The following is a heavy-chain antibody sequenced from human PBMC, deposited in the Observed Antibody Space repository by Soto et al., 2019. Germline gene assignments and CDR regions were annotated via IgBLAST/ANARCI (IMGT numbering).Heavy chain of an antibody. D-gene: IGHD6-19*01. J-gene: IGHJ4*02. CDR3: ARGYSSGWYKDHFDY. V-gene: IGHV4-30-4*01. CDR2: IYYSGST. CDR1: GGSISRGDYY. Sequence: SETLSLTCTVSGGSISRGDYYWSWIRQPPGKGLEWIGYIYYSGSTYYNPSLKSRVTISVDTSKNQFSLKLSSVTAADTAVYYCARGYSSGWYKDHFDYWGQGTLVTVSS.